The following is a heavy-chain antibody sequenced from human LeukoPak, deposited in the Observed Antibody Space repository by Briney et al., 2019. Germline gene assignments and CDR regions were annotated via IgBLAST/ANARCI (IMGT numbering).Heavy chain of an antibody. CDR1: GYTFTGYY. J-gene: IGHJ4*02. Sequence: GASVKVSCKASGYTFTGYYMHWVRQAPGQGLEWMGWINPNSGGTNYAQKFQGRVTMTRDTSISTAYMELSRLRSDDTAVYYCARTGCSSTSCPDTGGYFDYWGQGTLVTVSS. CDR2: INPNSGGT. V-gene: IGHV1-2*02. CDR3: ARTGCSSTSCPDTGGYFDY. D-gene: IGHD2-2*01.